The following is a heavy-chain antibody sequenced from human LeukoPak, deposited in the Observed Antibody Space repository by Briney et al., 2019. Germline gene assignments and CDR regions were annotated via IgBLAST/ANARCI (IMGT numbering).Heavy chain of an antibody. J-gene: IGHJ6*02. CDR3: ARYYYDSSGYSPIPYYYYGMDV. D-gene: IGHD3-22*01. CDR1: GGSISSGGYY. V-gene: IGHV4-39*07. CDR2: INHSGST. Sequence: SETLSLTCTVSGGSISSGGYYWSWIRQPPGKGLEWIGEINHSGSTNYNPSLKSRVTISVDTSKNQFSLKLSSVTAADTAVYYCARYYYDSSGYSPIPYYYYGMDVWGQGTTVTVSS.